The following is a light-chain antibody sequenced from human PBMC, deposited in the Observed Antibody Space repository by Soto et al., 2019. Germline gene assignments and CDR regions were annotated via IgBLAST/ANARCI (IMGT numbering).Light chain of an antibody. CDR3: NSYSGSTNSYV. J-gene: IGLJ1*01. CDR2: DVN. Sequence: QSALTQPASVSGSPGQSITISCTGTSSDVGGFYFVSWYRQHPGKAPKLMIYDVNNRPSGVSNRFSGSKSGNTASLTISGLQDEDEADYYCNSYSGSTNSYVFGAGTKLTVL. V-gene: IGLV2-14*01. CDR1: SSDVGGFYF.